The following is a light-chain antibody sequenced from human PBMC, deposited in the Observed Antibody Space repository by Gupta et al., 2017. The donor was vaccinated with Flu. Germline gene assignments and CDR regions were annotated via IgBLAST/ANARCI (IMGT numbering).Light chain of an antibody. V-gene: IGLV1-47*01. CDR3: AAWDDRLSVWV. Sequence: QSVLTQPPPAPGARGQSVSIPCSASASNIGNNYVHWYQQFPGAAPKLLIFMNNNRPSGVPDRFSGSKSGTSTSLAISGLRSEDEADYYCAAWDDRLSVWVFGGGTKLTVL. CDR2: MNN. J-gene: IGLJ3*02. CDR1: ASNIGNNY.